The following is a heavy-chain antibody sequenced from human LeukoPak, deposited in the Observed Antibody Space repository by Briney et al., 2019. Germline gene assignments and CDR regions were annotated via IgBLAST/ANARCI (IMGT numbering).Heavy chain of an antibody. CDR1: GYTFSSYG. J-gene: IGHJ4*02. V-gene: IGHV1-18*01. D-gene: IGHD2-21*01. CDR3: ARDNGHKSVDY. Sequence: ASVKVSCKASGYTFSSYGISWLRQRPGQGLEWMGWISAYNGNTNYAQKFQGRVTMTTDTSTSTLYMEVRSLRSDDTAVYYCARDNGHKSVDYWGQGTLVTVSS. CDR2: ISAYNGNT.